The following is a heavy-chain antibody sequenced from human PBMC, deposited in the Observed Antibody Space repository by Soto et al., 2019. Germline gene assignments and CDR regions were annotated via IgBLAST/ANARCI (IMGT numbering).Heavy chain of an antibody. D-gene: IGHD6-6*01. CDR2: IIPIFGTA. CDR3: ASLTGSAARPRRVRISEGP. V-gene: IGHV1-69*12. J-gene: IGHJ5*02. Sequence: QVQLVQSGAEVKKPGSSVKVSCKASGGTFSSYAISWVRQAPGQGLEWMGGIIPIFGTANYAQKFQGRVTITADESTSTAYMELSSLRSEDTAVYYCASLTGSAARPRRVRISEGPWGQGTLVTVSS. CDR1: GGTFSSYA.